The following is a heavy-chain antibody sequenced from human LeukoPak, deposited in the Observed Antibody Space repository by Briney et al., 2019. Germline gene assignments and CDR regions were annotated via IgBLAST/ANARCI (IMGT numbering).Heavy chain of an antibody. Sequence: GGSLRLSCAASGFTFSRDWMSWVRQAPGKGLEWVANIKEDGSEKYYVDSVKGRFAISRDNARNSLYLQMSSLRAEDTAVYYCARDGPGYKDLDHWGQGTLATVSS. CDR1: GFTFSRDW. CDR3: ARDGPGYKDLDH. D-gene: IGHD2-15*01. CDR2: IKEDGSEK. J-gene: IGHJ4*02. V-gene: IGHV3-7*04.